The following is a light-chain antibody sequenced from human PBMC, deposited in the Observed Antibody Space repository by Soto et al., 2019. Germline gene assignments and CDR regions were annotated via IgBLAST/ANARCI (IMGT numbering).Light chain of an antibody. Sequence: DIQMTQSPSTLSASVGDRVTITCRASQSISSWLAWYQQKPGKAPKLLIYKASHLESGVPSRFSGSGSGTEFTLTISSLQPDDFATYYCQQYNRFPYTFGQGTKLEIK. CDR3: QQYNRFPYT. CDR1: QSISSW. V-gene: IGKV1-5*03. CDR2: KAS. J-gene: IGKJ2*01.